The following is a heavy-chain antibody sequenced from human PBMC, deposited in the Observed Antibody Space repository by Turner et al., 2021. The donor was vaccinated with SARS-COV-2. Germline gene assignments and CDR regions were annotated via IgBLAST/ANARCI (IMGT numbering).Heavy chain of an antibody. J-gene: IGHJ4*02. CDR3: AREVSGSYWPFDY. CDR1: GFPFSSYG. D-gene: IGHD1-26*01. Sequence: QVQLVDAGGGVGQPGRSLRLSCAASGFPFSSYGMHGVRQAPGKGLEGVAGIWYDGSNKYYADSVKGRFTIYRDNSKNTLYLQMNSLRAEDTAVYYCAREVSGSYWPFDYWGQGTLVTVSS. CDR2: IWYDGSNK. V-gene: IGHV3-33*01.